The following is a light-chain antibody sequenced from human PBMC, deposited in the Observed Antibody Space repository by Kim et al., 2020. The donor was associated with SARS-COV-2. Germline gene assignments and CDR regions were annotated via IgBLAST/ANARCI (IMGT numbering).Light chain of an antibody. Sequence: SYELTQPPSVSVAPGKTATITCGINNIGSQTVHWYQHKPGQAPVLVIHYDSDRPAGITERFSGSFYANLATLHIARVEAGDEADYYCQVWDNSRDHVIFGGGTQLTVL. CDR3: QVWDNSRDHVI. CDR2: YDS. J-gene: IGLJ2*01. V-gene: IGLV3-21*04. CDR1: NIGSQT.